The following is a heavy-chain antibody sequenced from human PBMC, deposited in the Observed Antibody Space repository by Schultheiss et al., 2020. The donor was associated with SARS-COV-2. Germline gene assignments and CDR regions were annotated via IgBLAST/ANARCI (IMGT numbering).Heavy chain of an antibody. J-gene: IGHJ5*02. V-gene: IGHV4-34*01. CDR2: INPSGST. D-gene: IGHD5-18*01. CDR1: GGSFSGYY. Sequence: SETLSLTCAVYGGSFSGYYWSWIRQPPGKGLEWIGEINPSGSTNYNPPLKSRVTISVDTSKNQFSLKLSSVTAADTAVYYCARSLTAMGEFDPWGQGTLVTVSS. CDR3: ARSLTAMGEFDP.